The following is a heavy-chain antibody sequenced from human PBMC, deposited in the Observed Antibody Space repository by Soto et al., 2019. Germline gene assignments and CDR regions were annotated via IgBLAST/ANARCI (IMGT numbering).Heavy chain of an antibody. J-gene: IGHJ6*02. Sequence: PGGSLRLSCAASGFTFSDYYMSWIRQAPGKGLEWVSYISSSGSTIYYADSVKGRFTISRDNAKNSLYLQMNSLRAEDTAVYYCARDLVVVVAATRDYYYGMDVWGQGTTVTVSS. V-gene: IGHV3-11*01. CDR3: ARDLVVVVAATRDYYYGMDV. CDR2: ISSSGSTI. CDR1: GFTFSDYY. D-gene: IGHD2-15*01.